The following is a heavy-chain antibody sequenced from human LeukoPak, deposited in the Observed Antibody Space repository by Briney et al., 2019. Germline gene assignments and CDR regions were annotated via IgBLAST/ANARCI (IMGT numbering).Heavy chain of an antibody. CDR1: GGSISRYY. D-gene: IGHD5-24*01. V-gene: IGHV4-59*01. J-gene: IGHJ4*02. Sequence: TSETLSLTCTVSGGSISRYYWSWIRQPPGKGLEWIGYIYYSGSANYNPSLKSRVTISVDTSKNQFSLKLSSVTAADTAVYYCARGGRDGYTLYPLDYWGQGTLVTVSS. CDR3: ARGGRDGYTLYPLDY. CDR2: IYYSGSA.